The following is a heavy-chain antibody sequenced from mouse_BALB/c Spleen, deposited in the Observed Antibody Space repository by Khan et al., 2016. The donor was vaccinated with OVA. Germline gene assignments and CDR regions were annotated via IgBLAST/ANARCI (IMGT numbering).Heavy chain of an antibody. J-gene: IGHJ2*01. Sequence: IQLVQSVAELAKPGASVKMSCKASGYTFINYWILWVKQRPGQGLEWIGYINPRTVYTEYNQNFKDKATLTADKSSSTAYMQLSSLTSEDSAVYYCARRGLRGDFDYWGQGTTLTVSS. CDR3: ARRGLRGDFDY. CDR1: GYTFINYW. CDR2: INPRTVYT. D-gene: IGHD1-1*01. V-gene: IGHV1-7*01.